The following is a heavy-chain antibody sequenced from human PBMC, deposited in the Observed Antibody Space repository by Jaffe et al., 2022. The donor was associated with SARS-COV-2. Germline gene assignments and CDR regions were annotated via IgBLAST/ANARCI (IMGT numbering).Heavy chain of an antibody. D-gene: IGHD4-4*01. CDR2: ISGSGGST. Sequence: EVQLVESGGGLVQPGGSLRLSCAASGFTFSSYAMSWVRQAPGKGLEWVSAISGSGGSTYYADSVKGRFTISRDNSKNTLYLQMNSLRAEDTAVYYCVVYPRGTVIPNWFDPWGQGTLVTVSS. CDR3: VVYPRGTVIPNWFDP. CDR1: GFTFSSYA. J-gene: IGHJ5*02. V-gene: IGHV3-23*04.